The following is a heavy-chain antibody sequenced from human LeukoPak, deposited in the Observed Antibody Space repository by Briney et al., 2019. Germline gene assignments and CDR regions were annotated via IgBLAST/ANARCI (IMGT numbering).Heavy chain of an antibody. CDR1: GGSFSGYD. J-gene: IGHJ4*02. D-gene: IGHD1-26*01. Sequence: SETLSLTCAVHGGSFSGYDWHWIRQPPGKGLEWIGEVNPSGNTNYNPSLKSRVTISVDTSKNQFSLNLSSVTAADTAVYYCARGVFDGSYFACWGQGTLVPVSS. CDR2: VNPSGNT. V-gene: IGHV4-34*01. CDR3: ARGVFDGSYFAC.